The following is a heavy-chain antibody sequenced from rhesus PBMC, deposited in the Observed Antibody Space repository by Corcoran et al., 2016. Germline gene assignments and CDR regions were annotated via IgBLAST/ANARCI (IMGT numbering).Heavy chain of an antibody. V-gene: IGHV3-8*01. CDR1: GFTFSSYY. Sequence: EVQLVEYGGGLVQPGGSLRLSCTGSGFTFSSYYIFWVRQAQGKGLEWVSAINTGGGSTWYTDSVKGRFTISKENAKNTLYLQMDSLRAEDTAVYYCAKDMSLGIAGTLGSLDVWGRGVLVTVSS. CDR3: AKDMSLGIAGTLGSLDV. D-gene: IGHD1-1-1*01. CDR2: INTGGGST. J-gene: IGHJ5-2*02.